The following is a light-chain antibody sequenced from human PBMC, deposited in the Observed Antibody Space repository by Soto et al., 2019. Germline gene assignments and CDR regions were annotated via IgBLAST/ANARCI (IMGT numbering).Light chain of an antibody. V-gene: IGKV1-9*01. CDR3: QQLNSYPIT. Sequence: SELMQPSASVASSVVEKVTTSCRASQGISSYLAWYQQKPGKAPKLLIYAASTLQSGVPSRFSGSGSGTDFTLTISSLQPEDFATYYCQQLNSYPITFGQGTRLEI. CDR2: AAS. J-gene: IGKJ5*01. CDR1: QGISSY.